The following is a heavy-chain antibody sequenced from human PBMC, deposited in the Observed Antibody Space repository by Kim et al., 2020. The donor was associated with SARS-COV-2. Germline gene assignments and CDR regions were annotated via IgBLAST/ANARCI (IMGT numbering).Heavy chain of an antibody. V-gene: IGHV4-39*07. CDR3: ARGRNSGPEYYFDY. Sequence: NPSLRRRLTISVDTSKNQFSLKLSSVTAADTAVYYWARGRNSGPEYYFDYWGQGTLVTVSS. J-gene: IGHJ4*02. D-gene: IGHD4-4*01.